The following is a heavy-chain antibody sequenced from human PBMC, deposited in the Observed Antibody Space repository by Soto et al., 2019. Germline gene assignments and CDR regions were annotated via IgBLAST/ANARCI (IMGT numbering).Heavy chain of an antibody. V-gene: IGHV1-18*01. CDR2: IRGNNDNT. D-gene: IGHD5-12*01. CDR3: ARDRSGYEEENHIPGNL. Sequence: ASVKVSCKASGYTLTTYGISWLRQAPGQGLEWMGWIRGNNDNTNYAQKLQGRVTMTTDTSTSTVYMELRSLRSDDTAVYYCARDRSGYEEENHIPGNLWGQGTLVTVSS. CDR1: GYTLTTYG. J-gene: IGHJ5*02.